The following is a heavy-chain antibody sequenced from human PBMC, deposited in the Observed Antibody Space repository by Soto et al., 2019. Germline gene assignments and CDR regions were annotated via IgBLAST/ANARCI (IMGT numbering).Heavy chain of an antibody. Sequence: EVQLVESGGGLVQPGGSLRLSCAASGFTFSSYWMSWVREAPGKGLEWVANIKQDGSEKYYVDSVKGRVTISRDNAKNPLYLQMNSLRAEDTAVYYCARDGVAARPLYYDYMDVWGKGTTVTVSS. V-gene: IGHV3-7*01. J-gene: IGHJ6*03. CDR1: GFTFSSYW. CDR2: IKQDGSEK. CDR3: ARDGVAARPLYYDYMDV. D-gene: IGHD6-6*01.